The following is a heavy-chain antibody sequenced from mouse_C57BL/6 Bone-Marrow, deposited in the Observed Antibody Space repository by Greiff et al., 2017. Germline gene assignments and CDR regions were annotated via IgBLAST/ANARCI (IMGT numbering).Heavy chain of an antibody. D-gene: IGHD2-3*01. CDR3: ARLDGYSYFDY. J-gene: IGHJ2*01. CDR1: GYTFTNYW. V-gene: IGHV1-63*01. CDR2: IFPGGGYT. Sequence: VQLQQSGAELVRPGTSVKMSCKASGYTFTNYWIGWAKQRPGHGLEWIGDIFPGGGYTNYNEKFKGKATLTADKSSSTAYMQFSSLTSEDSAIYYCARLDGYSYFDYWGQGTTLTVSS.